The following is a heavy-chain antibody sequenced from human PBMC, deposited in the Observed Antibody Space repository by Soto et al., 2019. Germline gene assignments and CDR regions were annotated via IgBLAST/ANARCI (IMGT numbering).Heavy chain of an antibody. V-gene: IGHV3-13*01. D-gene: IGHD6-19*01. CDR2: IGTAGDT. CDR1: GFTFSGHD. CDR3: ASASRSAVAAFDP. J-gene: IGHJ5*02. Sequence: GGSLRLSCAASGFTFSGHDMHWVRQASGKGLEWVSGIGTAGDTYYPGSVKGRFTISRENAKNSLYLQMNSLRVEDTAVYYCASASRSAVAAFDPWGQGTLVTVSS.